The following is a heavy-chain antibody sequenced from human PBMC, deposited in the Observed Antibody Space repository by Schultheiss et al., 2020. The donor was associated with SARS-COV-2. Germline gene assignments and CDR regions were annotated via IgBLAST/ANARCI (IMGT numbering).Heavy chain of an antibody. V-gene: IGHV3-23*01. CDR3: ARGSGYDFGNWFDP. CDR2: ISGSGGST. D-gene: IGHD5-12*01. CDR1: GFTFSSYA. J-gene: IGHJ5*02. Sequence: GGSLRLSCAASGFTFSSYAMSWVRQAPGKGLEWVSAISGSGGSTYYADSVKGRFTISRDNSKNTLYLQMNSLRAEDTAVYYCARGSGYDFGNWFDPWGQGTLVTVSS.